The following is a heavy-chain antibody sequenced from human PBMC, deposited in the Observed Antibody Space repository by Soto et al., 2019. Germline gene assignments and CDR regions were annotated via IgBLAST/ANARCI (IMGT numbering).Heavy chain of an antibody. CDR1: GFTFSSYE. CDR3: AKGYFDWLLYHVAFDY. D-gene: IGHD3-9*01. J-gene: IGHJ4*02. V-gene: IGHV3-48*03. CDR2: ISSSGSTI. Sequence: GGSLRLSCAASGFTFSSYEMNWVRQAPGKGLEWVSYISSSGSTIYYADSVKGRFTISRDNSKNTLYLQMNSLRAEDTAVYYCAKGYFDWLLYHVAFDYWGQGTLVTVSS.